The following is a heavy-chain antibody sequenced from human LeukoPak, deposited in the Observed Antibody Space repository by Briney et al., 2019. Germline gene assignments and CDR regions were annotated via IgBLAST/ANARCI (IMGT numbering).Heavy chain of an antibody. D-gene: IGHD3-22*01. CDR3: ARAARGYYDSSGYYLG. CDR2: IYYSGST. Sequence: SETLSLTCTVSGGSISSYYWSWIRQPPGKGLEWIGYIYYSGSTNYNPSLKSRVTISVDRSKNQFSLKLSSVTAADTAVYYCARAARGYYDSSGYYLGWGQGTLVTVSS. J-gene: IGHJ4*02. CDR1: GGSISSYY. V-gene: IGHV4-59*12.